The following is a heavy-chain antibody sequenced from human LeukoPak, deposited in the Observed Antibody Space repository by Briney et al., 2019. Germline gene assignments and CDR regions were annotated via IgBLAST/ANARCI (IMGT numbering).Heavy chain of an antibody. V-gene: IGHV3-23*01. Sequence: QSGGSLRLSCAASGFTFSSYWMHWVRQAPGKGLEWVSAISGSGGSTYYADSVKGRFTISRDNSKNTLYLQMNSLRAEDTAVYYCAKTVVVVIITDDAFDIWGQGTMVTVSS. J-gene: IGHJ3*02. CDR3: AKTVVVVIITDDAFDI. CDR1: GFTFSSYW. D-gene: IGHD3-22*01. CDR2: ISGSGGST.